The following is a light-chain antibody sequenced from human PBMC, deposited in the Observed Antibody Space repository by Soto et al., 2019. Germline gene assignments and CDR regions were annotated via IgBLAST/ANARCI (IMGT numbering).Light chain of an antibody. V-gene: IGLV2-14*01. CDR1: SSDVAFYNH. Sequence: QSVLTQPASVSGSPGQSITISCTGTSSDVAFYNHVSWYQQHPGKAPKLLIYEVNNRPSGVSHRFSGSKSGNTASLTISGLQAEDEADYYCSSFAPSRTFVFGTGTKLTVL. CDR3: SSFAPSRTFV. J-gene: IGLJ1*01. CDR2: EVN.